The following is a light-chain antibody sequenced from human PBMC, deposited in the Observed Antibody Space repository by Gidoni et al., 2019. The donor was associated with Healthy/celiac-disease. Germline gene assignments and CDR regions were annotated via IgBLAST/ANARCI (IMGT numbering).Light chain of an antibody. CDR2: WAS. Sequence: DIVMTQSPDSLAVSRGARATINCKSSQSGLDSSNNKNYLAWYQQKPGQPPKLLIYWASTRESGVPDRFSGSGSGTDFTLTISSLQAEDVAVYYCQQYYSTPRTFGQGTKLEIK. CDR3: QQYYSTPRT. J-gene: IGKJ2*01. CDR1: QSGLDSSNNKNY. V-gene: IGKV4-1*01.